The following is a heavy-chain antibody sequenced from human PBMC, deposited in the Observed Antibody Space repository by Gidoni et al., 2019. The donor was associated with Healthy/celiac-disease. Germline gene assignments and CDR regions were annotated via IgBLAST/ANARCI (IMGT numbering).Heavy chain of an antibody. Sequence: EVQLVESGGGLVKPGGSLRLSCAACGFTFSNAWMIWVRQAPGKGLEWVGRIKRKTDGGTTDYAAPVKGRFTISRVDSKNTLYLQMNSLKTEDTDVYYCTTKGYTHYYGMDVWGQGTTVTVSS. CDR2: IKRKTDGGTT. V-gene: IGHV3-15*01. CDR3: TTKGYTHYYGMDV. J-gene: IGHJ6*02. CDR1: GFTFSNAW. D-gene: IGHD3-16*02.